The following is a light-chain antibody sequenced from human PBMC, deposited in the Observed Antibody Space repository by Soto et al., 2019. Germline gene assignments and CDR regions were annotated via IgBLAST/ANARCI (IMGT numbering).Light chain of an antibody. CDR1: QSVSSN. V-gene: IGKV3-15*01. Sequence: EIVMTQSPATLSVSPGERATLSCRASQSVSSNLAWYQQKPGQAPRLLIYGASTRANGIPARFSGSGSGAEFTLTISSLQSEDVAVYYCQQNINWPPLTFGQGTKLEIK. CDR3: QQNINWPPLT. J-gene: IGKJ2*01. CDR2: GAS.